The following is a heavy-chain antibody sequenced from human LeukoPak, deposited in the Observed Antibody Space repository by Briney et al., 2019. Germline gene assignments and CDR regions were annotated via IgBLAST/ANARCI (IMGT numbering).Heavy chain of an antibody. D-gene: IGHD3-22*01. Sequence: ASVKVSCKASGGTFSSYAISWVRQAPGQGLEWMGGIIPIFGTANYAQKFQGRVTITADESTSTAYMELSSLRSEDTAVYYCARPYYYDSNGYTPNWGQGTLVTVSS. J-gene: IGHJ4*02. CDR1: GGTFSSYA. V-gene: IGHV1-69*13. CDR2: IIPIFGTA. CDR3: ARPYYYDSNGYTPN.